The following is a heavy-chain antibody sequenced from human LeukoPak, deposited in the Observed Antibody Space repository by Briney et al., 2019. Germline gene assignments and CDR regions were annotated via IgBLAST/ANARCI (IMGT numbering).Heavy chain of an antibody. Sequence: ASVKVSCKASGYTFTSYEINWVRQATGQQPEWMAWLNPNSGDTGFAQKFQGRLTITRDTSINTAYMELSSLRSEDTAVYYCARGVPSSWSGDEYFQHWGQGTLVTVSS. J-gene: IGHJ1*01. CDR3: ARGVPSSWSGDEYFQH. CDR1: GYTFTSYE. V-gene: IGHV1-8*03. D-gene: IGHD6-13*01. CDR2: LNPNSGDT.